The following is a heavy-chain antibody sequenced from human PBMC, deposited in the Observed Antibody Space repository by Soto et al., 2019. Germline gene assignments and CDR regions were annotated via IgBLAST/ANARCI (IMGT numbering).Heavy chain of an antibody. CDR2: IYTSASI. V-gene: IGHV4-4*07. CDR3: ARDREAGYNFYYGMDV. Sequence: SETLSLSCSVSGADINAYSWTWIRQPAGKGRGWIGRIYTSASINYNPSLKGRVTLSVDTSTNQVSLRLASVTAADTAIYYCARDREAGYNFYYGMDVWGQGTTVT. CDR1: GADINAYS. J-gene: IGHJ6*02. D-gene: IGHD6-19*01.